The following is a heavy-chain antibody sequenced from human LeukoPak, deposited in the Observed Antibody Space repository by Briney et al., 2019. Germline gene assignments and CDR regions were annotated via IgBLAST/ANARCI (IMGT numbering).Heavy chain of an antibody. Sequence: SETLSLTCTVSGGSISSYYWSWIRQPPGKGLEWIGYIYYSGSTNYNPSLKSRVTISVDTSKNQSSLKLSSVTAADTAVYYCARHWRWLQSFDYWGQGTLVTVSS. CDR2: IYYSGST. CDR3: ARHWRWLQSFDY. D-gene: IGHD5-24*01. V-gene: IGHV4-59*08. J-gene: IGHJ4*02. CDR1: GGSISSYY.